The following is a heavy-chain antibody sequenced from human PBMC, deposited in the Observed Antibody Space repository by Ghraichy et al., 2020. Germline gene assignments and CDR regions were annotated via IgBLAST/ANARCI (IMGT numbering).Heavy chain of an antibody. J-gene: IGHJ3*02. CDR2: ISSTSDYI. CDR1: GFTFSSCT. Sequence: GGSLRLSCAASGFTFSSCTMNWVRQAPGKGLEWVSSISSTSDYIFYADSVKGRFTISRDNTKNSLYLQMNSLRAEDTAVYYCAGEGRAFDIWGQGTMVTVSS. V-gene: IGHV3-21*01. D-gene: IGHD2-15*01. CDR3: AGEGRAFDI.